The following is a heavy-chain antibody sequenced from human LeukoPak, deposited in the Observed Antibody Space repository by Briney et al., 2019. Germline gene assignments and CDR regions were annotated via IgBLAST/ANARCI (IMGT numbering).Heavy chain of an antibody. CDR1: GGSISSYY. J-gene: IGHJ5*02. D-gene: IGHD2-2*01. CDR2: MYYSGGT. Sequence: KTSETLSLTCTVSGGSISSYYWSWIRQPPGKGLEWIGYMYYSGGTNYNPSLKSRVTVSADRSKNQFSLKLSAVTAADTAVYHCARELSCTTSNWFDPWGQGTLVTVSS. V-gene: IGHV4-59*01. CDR3: ARELSCTTSNWFDP.